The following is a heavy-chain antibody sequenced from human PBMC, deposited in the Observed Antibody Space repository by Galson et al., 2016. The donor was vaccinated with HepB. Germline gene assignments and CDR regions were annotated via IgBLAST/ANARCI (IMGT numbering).Heavy chain of an antibody. CDR2: IYHTGTT. CDR3: ARASVVPGARMLFDS. V-gene: IGHV4-4*02. J-gene: IGHJ5*01. D-gene: IGHD2-2*01. Sequence: SETLSLTCAVSGASINSSNWWTWVRQAPEKGLEWIGEIYHTGTTNNNPSLIMRFTMSIDNSRNHFSPNLNSVTAADTAVYYCARASVVPGARMLFDSWGQGILVTVSS. CDR1: GASINSSNW.